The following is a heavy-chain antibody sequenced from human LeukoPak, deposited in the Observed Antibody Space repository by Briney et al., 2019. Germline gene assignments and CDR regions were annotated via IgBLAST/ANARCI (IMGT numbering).Heavy chain of an antibody. CDR3: AKGESYFDY. CDR2: ISYDGSNK. Sequence: GGSLRLSCAASGFTFSSYGMHWVRQAPGKGLEGVAVISYDGSNKYYADSVKGRFTISRDNSKNTLYLQMNSLRAEDTAVYYCAKGESYFDYWGQGTLVTVSS. J-gene: IGHJ4*02. CDR1: GFTFSSYG. V-gene: IGHV3-30*18.